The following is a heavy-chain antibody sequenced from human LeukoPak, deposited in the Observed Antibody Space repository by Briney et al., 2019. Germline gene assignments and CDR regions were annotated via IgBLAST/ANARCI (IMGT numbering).Heavy chain of an antibody. Sequence: SQTLSLTCTVSGGSISSGDYYWSWIRQPPGRGLEWIGYIYYSGSTYYNPSLKSRVTISVDTSKNQFSLKLSCVTAADTAVYYCASRDSSSSIDYWGQGTLVTVSS. CDR2: IYYSGST. J-gene: IGHJ4*02. D-gene: IGHD6-13*01. CDR3: ASRDSSSSIDY. CDR1: GGSISSGDYY. V-gene: IGHV4-30-4*08.